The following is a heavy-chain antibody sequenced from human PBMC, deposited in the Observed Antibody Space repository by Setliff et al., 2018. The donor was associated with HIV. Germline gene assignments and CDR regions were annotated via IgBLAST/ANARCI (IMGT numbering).Heavy chain of an antibody. CDR2: IWTTGST. D-gene: IGHD2-2*01. Sequence: PSETLSLTCTISGVYISNYHWGWIRQPPGRGLVWIGRIWTTGSTNYNPSLKSRVTISVNTSKNQFSLKLSSVTAADTAVYYCARLDCSSSSGFVDYWGQGTLVTVSS. V-gene: IGHV4-4*08. J-gene: IGHJ4*02. CDR3: ARLDCSSSSGFVDY. CDR1: GVYISNYH.